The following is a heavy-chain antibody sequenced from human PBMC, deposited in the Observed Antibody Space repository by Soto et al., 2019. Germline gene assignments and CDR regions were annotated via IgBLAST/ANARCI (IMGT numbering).Heavy chain of an antibody. J-gene: IGHJ6*03. CDR3: ARSFGYCSGGSCYGTVYYMDV. CDR2: IIPIFGIA. CDR1: GGTFSSYT. Sequence: SVKVSCKASGGTFSSYTISWVRQAPGQGLEWMGRIIPIFGIANYAQKFQGRVTITADKSTSTAYMELSSLRSEDTAVYYCARSFGYCSGGSCYGTVYYMDVWGKGTTVTVSS. D-gene: IGHD2-15*01. V-gene: IGHV1-69*02.